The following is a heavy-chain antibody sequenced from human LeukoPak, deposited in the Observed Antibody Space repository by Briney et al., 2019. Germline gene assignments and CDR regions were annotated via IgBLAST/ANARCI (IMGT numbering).Heavy chain of an antibody. V-gene: IGHV1-2*02. CDR1: GYTFTRYY. J-gene: IGHJ4*02. CDR2: INPNSGGT. Sequence: GASVKVSCKASGYTFTRYYMHWVRQAPGQGLEWMGWINPNSGGTNYAQKFQGRVTITRDTSISTAYMELSRLRSDDTAVYYCARGDCDFWSGYYYYFDFGGQGTLVTVSS. CDR3: ARGDCDFWSGYYYYFDF. D-gene: IGHD3-3*01.